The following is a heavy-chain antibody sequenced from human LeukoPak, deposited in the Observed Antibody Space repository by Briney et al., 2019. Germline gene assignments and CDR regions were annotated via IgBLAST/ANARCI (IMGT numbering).Heavy chain of an antibody. D-gene: IGHD3-22*01. J-gene: IGHJ4*02. CDR2: ISGSGGST. CDR3: AKGRGYYYDSSGQEYFDY. CDR1: GFTFSSYA. V-gene: IGHV3-23*01. Sequence: PGGSLRLSCAASGFTFSSYAMSWVRQAPGKGLEWVSAISGSGGSTYYADSVKGRFTISRDNSKNTLYLQMNSLRAEDTAVYYCAKGRGYYYDSSGQEYFDYWGQGTLVTVSS.